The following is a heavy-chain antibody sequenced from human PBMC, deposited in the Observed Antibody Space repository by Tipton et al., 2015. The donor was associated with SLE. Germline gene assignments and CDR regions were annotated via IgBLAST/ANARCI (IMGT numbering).Heavy chain of an antibody. J-gene: IGHJ4*02. D-gene: IGHD6-6*01. CDR2: ISSSSSYI. V-gene: IGHV3-21*01. CDR3: ARDRVSSSSPVGY. CDR1: GFTFSSYS. Sequence: LSLTCAASGFTFSSYSMNWVRQAPGKGLEWVSSISSSSSYIYYADSVKGRFTISRDNAKNSLYLQMNSLRAEDTAVYYCARDRVSSSSPVGYWGQGTLVTVSS.